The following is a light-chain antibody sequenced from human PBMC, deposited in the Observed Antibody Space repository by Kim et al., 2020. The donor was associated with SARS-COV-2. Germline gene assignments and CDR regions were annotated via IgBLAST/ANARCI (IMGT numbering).Light chain of an antibody. CDR1: GGALASFY. V-gene: IGLV6-57*03. CDR3: QSSDSTNLWV. J-gene: IGLJ3*02. CDR2: GAN. Sequence: NFMLTQPPSVSGSPGTTVTISCTRSGGALASFYVQWYQQRPGSAPTTVIYGANERPSGVPDRFSASVAQSSGSASLTISGLRTEDEADYYCQSSDSTNLWVFGGGTQLTVL.